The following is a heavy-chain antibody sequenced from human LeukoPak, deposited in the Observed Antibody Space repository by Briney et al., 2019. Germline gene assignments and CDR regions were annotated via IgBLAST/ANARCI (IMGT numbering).Heavy chain of an antibody. V-gene: IGHV3-11*04. CDR3: ARDAYCSSTSCYDP. D-gene: IGHD2-2*01. J-gene: IGHJ5*02. CDR2: ISSSGSTI. Sequence: PGGSLRLSCEASGFSFSDYYMSWIRQAPGKGLEWVSYISSSGSTIYYADSVKGRFTISRDNAKNSLYLQMNSLRAGDTAVYYCARDAYCSSTSCYDPWGQGTLVTVSS. CDR1: GFSFSDYY.